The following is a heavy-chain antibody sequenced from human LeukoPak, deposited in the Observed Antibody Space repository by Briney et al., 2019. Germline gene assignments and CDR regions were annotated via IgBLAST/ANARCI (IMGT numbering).Heavy chain of an antibody. Sequence: SETLSLACTVSGGSISSYYWSWIRQPPGKGLEWIGYIYYSGSTNYNPSLKSRVTISVDTSKNQFSLKLSSVTAADTAVYYCAREQQQLGFDYWGQGTLVTVSS. V-gene: IGHV4-59*01. CDR1: GGSISSYY. CDR3: AREQQQLGFDY. D-gene: IGHD6-13*01. J-gene: IGHJ4*02. CDR2: IYYSGST.